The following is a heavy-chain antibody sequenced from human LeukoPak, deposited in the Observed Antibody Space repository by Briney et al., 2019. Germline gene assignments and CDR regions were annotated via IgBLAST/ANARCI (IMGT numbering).Heavy chain of an antibody. Sequence: SVTVSCKASGGTFSSYAISWVRQAPGQGLEWMGRIIPILGIANYAQKFQGRVTITADKSTSTAYMELSSLRSEDTAVYYCARGPRLWIQLSHYPYYYGMDVWGQGTTVTVSS. CDR1: GGTFSSYA. J-gene: IGHJ6*02. CDR3: ARGPRLWIQLSHYPYYYGMDV. D-gene: IGHD5-18*01. V-gene: IGHV1-69*10. CDR2: IIPILGIA.